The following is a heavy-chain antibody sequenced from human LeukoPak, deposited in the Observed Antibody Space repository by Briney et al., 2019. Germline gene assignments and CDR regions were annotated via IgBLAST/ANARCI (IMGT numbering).Heavy chain of an antibody. Sequence: GGSLRLSCAASGFTFSSYSMNWVRQAPGKGLEWVSSISSSSSYIYYADSVKGRFTISRDNAKNSLYLQMNSLRAEDTAVYYCARDKSPVVRGVISGGFDYWAREPWSPSPQ. CDR3: ARDKSPVVRGVISGGFDY. CDR1: GFTFSSYS. J-gene: IGHJ4*02. CDR2: ISSSSSYI. V-gene: IGHV3-21*01. D-gene: IGHD3-10*01.